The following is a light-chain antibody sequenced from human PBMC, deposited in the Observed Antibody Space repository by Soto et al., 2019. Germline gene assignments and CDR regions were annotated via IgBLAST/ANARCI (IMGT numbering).Light chain of an antibody. J-gene: IGLJ2*01. CDR2: GNS. Sequence: QPVLTQPPSVSGAPGQRVTISCTGSSSKIGAGYDVHWYQQLPGTAPKLLIYGNSNRPSGVPDRFSCSKSGTSASLAITGLQAEDEADYYCQSYDSSLSGAVFGGGTQLTVL. CDR3: QSYDSSLSGAV. V-gene: IGLV1-40*01. CDR1: SSKIGAGYD.